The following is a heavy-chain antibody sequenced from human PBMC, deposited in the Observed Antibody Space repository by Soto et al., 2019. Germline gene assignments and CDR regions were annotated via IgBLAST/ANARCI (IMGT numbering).Heavy chain of an antibody. CDR1: GFSLTTSGVG. CDR3: AHRVLHTVFGLVTTTAIYFDF. Sequence: QITLKESGPTVVKPTETLTLTCTFSGFSLTTSGVGVGWVRQSPGKAPEWLALIYWDDDKRYSTSLKSRLTITKDTSKNQVVLTMANVDPADTATYYCAHRVLHTVFGLVTTTAIYFDFWGQGTPVVVSS. J-gene: IGHJ4*02. D-gene: IGHD3-3*01. CDR2: IYWDDDK. V-gene: IGHV2-5*02.